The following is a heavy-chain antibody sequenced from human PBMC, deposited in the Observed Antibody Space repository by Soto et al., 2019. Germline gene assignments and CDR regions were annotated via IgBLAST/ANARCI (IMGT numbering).Heavy chain of an antibody. J-gene: IGHJ4*02. Sequence: GESLKISCKASGYSFTDYWIGWVRQMPGKGLEWMGIIYPGDSDTKYSPSFQGQVTMSADKSISTAYLQWNSLKASDTAMYYCARDGLSSWSSFDYSGQGTLDIVSS. D-gene: IGHD6-13*01. V-gene: IGHV5-51*01. CDR3: ARDGLSSWSSFDY. CDR2: IYPGDSDT. CDR1: GYSFTDYW.